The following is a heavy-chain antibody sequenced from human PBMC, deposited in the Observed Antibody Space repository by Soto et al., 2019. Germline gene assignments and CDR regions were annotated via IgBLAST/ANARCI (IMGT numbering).Heavy chain of an antibody. CDR3: ARDRTDSGYYTNWLDP. J-gene: IGHJ5*02. CDR2: IIPIFGTT. CDR1: GGTFGSGA. D-gene: IGHD3-22*01. V-gene: IGHV1-69*06. Sequence: SVKVCCKAWGGTFGSGAITWVRQAPGQGLEWVGRIIPIFGTTNYAQNLQGRVTISADKSTLTSYMELHSLTSDDTALYYCARDRTDSGYYTNWLDPWGQGTQVTVSS.